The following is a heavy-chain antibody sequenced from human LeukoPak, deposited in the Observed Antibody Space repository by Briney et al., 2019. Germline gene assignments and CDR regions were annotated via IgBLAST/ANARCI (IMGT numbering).Heavy chain of an antibody. CDR2: IKRDGSEK. V-gene: IGHV3-7*01. D-gene: IGHD6-13*01. Sequence: GGSLRLSCAASGFTFSSYWMSWVRQAPGKGLEWVANIKRDGSEKYYVDSVKGRFTISRDNAKNSLSLQMNSLRAEDTAIYYCATDNSIWDGAFDIWGRGTMVTVSS. CDR1: GFTFSSYW. CDR3: ATDNSIWDGAFDI. J-gene: IGHJ3*02.